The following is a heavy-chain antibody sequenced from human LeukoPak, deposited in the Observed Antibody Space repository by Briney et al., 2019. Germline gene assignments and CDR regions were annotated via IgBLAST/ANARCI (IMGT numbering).Heavy chain of an antibody. CDR2: IIPILGIA. J-gene: IGHJ4*02. Sequence: ASVKVSCKASGGTFSSYTISWVRQAPGQGLEWMGRIIPILGIANYAQKFQGRVTITADKSTSTAYMELSSLRSEDTAVYYCAVPPRGVVVTPWLDYWGQGTLVTVSS. V-gene: IGHV1-69*02. D-gene: IGHD3-22*01. CDR1: GGTFSSYT. CDR3: AVPPRGVVVTPWLDY.